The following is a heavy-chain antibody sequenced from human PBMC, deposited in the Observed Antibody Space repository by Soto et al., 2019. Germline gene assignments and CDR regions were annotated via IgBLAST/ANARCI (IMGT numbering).Heavy chain of an antibody. Sequence: SETLSLTCTVSGASISSYYWSWIRQPPGKGLEWIGYVYYSGSTNYNPSLKSRVTISVDTSKNQFSLKLSSVTAADTAMYYYGSGPWYWGQGTLVTVSS. V-gene: IGHV4-59*01. J-gene: IGHJ4*02. CDR3: GSGPWY. CDR1: GASISSYY. CDR2: VYYSGST. D-gene: IGHD3-10*01.